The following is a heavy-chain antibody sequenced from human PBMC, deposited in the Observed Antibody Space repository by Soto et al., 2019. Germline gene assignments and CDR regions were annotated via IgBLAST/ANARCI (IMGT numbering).Heavy chain of an antibody. CDR1: GCTFSSYA. V-gene: IGHV1-69*06. Sequence: QVRLVQSGAEVKKPGSSVKVSCEASGCTFSSYAVTWVRQAPGQGLEWMGGIIPIVTTPNYAQKFQGRLTISADKSTSTSYMELGSLRSDDTGVYYCARVGYNFWSRYPYCGMDVWGQWTTFTASS. CDR2: IIPIVTTP. D-gene: IGHD3-3*01. J-gene: IGHJ6*02. CDR3: ARVGYNFWSRYPYCGMDV.